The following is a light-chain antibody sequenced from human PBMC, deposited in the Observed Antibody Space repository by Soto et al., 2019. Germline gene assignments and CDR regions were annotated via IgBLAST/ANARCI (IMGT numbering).Light chain of an antibody. CDR2: TNN. V-gene: IGLV1-44*01. CDR1: SSNIGDNT. Sequence: QSVLTQPPSASGTPGQRVTISCSGSSSNIGDNTVNWYQQLPGTAPKVLVYTNNQRPSGVPDRFSGSKSGTSASLAISGLQSEDEADYYCAAWDDSRNGVLFGGGTKVTVL. CDR3: AAWDDSRNGVL. J-gene: IGLJ2*01.